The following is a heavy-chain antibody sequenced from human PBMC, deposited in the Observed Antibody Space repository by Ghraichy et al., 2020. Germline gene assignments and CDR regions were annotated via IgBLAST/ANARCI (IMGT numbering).Heavy chain of an antibody. V-gene: IGHV3-21*01. Sequence: GASLRLSCAASGFTFSGYSINWVRQAPGKGLEWVSSISSSSSYIYYADSVKGRFTISRDNAKNSMYLQMNSLRAEDTAVYYCARDRLRGTIAVTGPFDYWGQGTLVTVSS. CDR3: ARDRLRGTIAVTGPFDY. D-gene: IGHD6-19*01. CDR2: ISSSSSYI. J-gene: IGHJ4*02. CDR1: GFTFSGYS.